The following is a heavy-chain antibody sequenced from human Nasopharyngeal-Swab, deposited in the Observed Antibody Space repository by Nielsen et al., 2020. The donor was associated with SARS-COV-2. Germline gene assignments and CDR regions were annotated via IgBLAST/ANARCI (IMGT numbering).Heavy chain of an antibody. V-gene: IGHV3-74*01. CDR3: TRGGYTHSMDV. Sequence: GESLKISCAASGFTINTYWMFWVRQAPGKGLVWVSHIDVDGSTKNYADSVQGRFTISRDNAKNTLSLQMNSLRDEDSAMYYCTRGGYTHSMDVWGQGTTVTVSS. CDR2: IDVDGSTK. D-gene: IGHD5-18*01. CDR1: GFTINTYW. J-gene: IGHJ6*02.